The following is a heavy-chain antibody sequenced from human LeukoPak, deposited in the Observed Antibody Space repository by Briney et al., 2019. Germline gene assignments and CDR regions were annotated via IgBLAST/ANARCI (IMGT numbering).Heavy chain of an antibody. Sequence: GKSLRLSCAASGFTFDIFGIHWVRQAPGKGLEWVAFIPYDGSNKYYADSVKGRFTISRDNSKNTLYLQMNSLRAEDTAVYYCAREGGTSGWYRFANWGQGTLVIVSS. CDR2: IPYDGSNK. D-gene: IGHD6-19*01. CDR3: AREGGTSGWYRFAN. J-gene: IGHJ4*02. V-gene: IGHV3-33*05. CDR1: GFTFDIFG.